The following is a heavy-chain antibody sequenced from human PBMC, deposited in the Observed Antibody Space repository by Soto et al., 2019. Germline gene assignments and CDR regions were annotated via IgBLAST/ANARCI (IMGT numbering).Heavy chain of an antibody. D-gene: IGHD6-13*01. CDR2: INYRGTT. Sequence: QVQLQESGPGLVKPSQTLSLTCTVSGGPIINGDSYLNWIRQHPEKGLEWMGYINYRGTTNYNPALKSRSLILINTSNNQFSLRLTSVTAADTAVYYCARDAPGAAPYWGQGTLVTVSS. CDR3: ARDAPGAAPY. J-gene: IGHJ4*02. CDR1: GGPIINGDSY. V-gene: IGHV4-31*03.